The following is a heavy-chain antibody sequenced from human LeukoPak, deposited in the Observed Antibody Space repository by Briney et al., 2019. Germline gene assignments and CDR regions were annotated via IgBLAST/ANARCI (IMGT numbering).Heavy chain of an antibody. CDR1: GGSIGSDY. V-gene: IGHV4-59*01. Sequence: SETLSLTCTVSGGSIGSDYWSWIRQSPGKGLEWIGYIHYRGNTRCNPSLKSRVTISVDTSKNEFSLRLTSVTAADTAFYYCARDRGAAAGMNWFDPWGQGILVTVSS. J-gene: IGHJ5*02. D-gene: IGHD6-13*01. CDR3: ARDRGAAAGMNWFDP. CDR2: IHYRGNT.